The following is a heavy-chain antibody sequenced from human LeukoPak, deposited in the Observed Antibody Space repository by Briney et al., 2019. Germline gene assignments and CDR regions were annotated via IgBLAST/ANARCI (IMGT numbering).Heavy chain of an antibody. CDR1: GFTFSSYS. CDR3: ARVSSSSWYQSDY. CDR2: ISSSSSTI. V-gene: IGHV3-48*02. D-gene: IGHD6-13*01. J-gene: IGHJ4*02. Sequence: GGSPRLSCAASGFTFSSYSMNWVRQAPGKGLEWVSYISSSSSTIYYADSVKGRFTISRDNAKNSLYLQMNSLRDEDTAVYYCARVSSSSWYQSDYWGQGTLVTVSS.